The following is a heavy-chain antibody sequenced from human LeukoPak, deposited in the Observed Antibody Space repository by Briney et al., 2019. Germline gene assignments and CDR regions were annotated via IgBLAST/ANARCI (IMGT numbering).Heavy chain of an antibody. CDR2: ISSTGGTA. CDR1: GFTFSSFG. D-gene: IGHD2-15*01. Sequence: PGGSLRLSCAASGFTFSSFGMSWVRQAPGKGLEWVSAISSTGGTAYYADSVKGRITISRDNSKNTLYLQMNSLRAEDTAVYYCARVLWYCSGGNCYSGGLGYMDVWGKGTTVTISS. V-gene: IGHV3-23*01. J-gene: IGHJ6*03. CDR3: ARVLWYCSGGNCYSGGLGYMDV.